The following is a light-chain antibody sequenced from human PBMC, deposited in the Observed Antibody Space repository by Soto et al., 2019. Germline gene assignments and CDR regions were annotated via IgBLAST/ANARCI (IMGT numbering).Light chain of an antibody. Sequence: QSVLTQPASVSGSPGQSITISCTGTSSDIGVYNYVYWYQQHPGKAPRLMIYEVINRPSGVSNRFSGSKFGNTASLTISGLQTEDEGDYYCSSYISDSTRVFGTGTKVTVL. CDR1: SSDIGVYNY. J-gene: IGLJ1*01. CDR3: SSYISDSTRV. V-gene: IGLV2-14*01. CDR2: EVI.